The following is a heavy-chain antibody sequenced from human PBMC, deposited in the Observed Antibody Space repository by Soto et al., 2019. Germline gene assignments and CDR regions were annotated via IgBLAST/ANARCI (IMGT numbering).Heavy chain of an antibody. Sequence: EVQLLDSGGGLAQPGGSLRLSCAVSGFGFSSYALHWVRQAPGKGLEWVSAISGSGTSTYYADSVEGRFTISRDNSNNTLYLQMNSLRAEDTAVYYCAKDGSMLAVVMEWYFDVWGRGTLVAVSS. J-gene: IGHJ2*01. CDR2: ISGSGTST. D-gene: IGHD3-22*01. V-gene: IGHV3-23*01. CDR1: GFGFSSYA. CDR3: AKDGSMLAVVMEWYFDV.